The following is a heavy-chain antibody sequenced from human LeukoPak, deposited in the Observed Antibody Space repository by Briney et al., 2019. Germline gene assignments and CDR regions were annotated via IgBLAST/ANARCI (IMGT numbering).Heavy chain of an antibody. D-gene: IGHD2-21*01. CDR2: IYYTGSA. CDR1: GDSTNTYY. J-gene: IGHJ6*03. V-gene: IGHV4-59*12. Sequence: SETLSLTCTVSGDSTNTYYWNWIRQPPGKGLEWIAHIYYTGSASYSPSLRSRATISVDTSKNQFSLTLSSVTAADTAVYYCACGVPQSYYYMDVWGKGTTVTVSS. CDR3: ACGVPQSYYYMDV.